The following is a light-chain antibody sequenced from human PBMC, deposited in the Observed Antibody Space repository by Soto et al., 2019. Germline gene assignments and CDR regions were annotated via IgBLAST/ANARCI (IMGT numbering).Light chain of an antibody. J-gene: IGKJ4*01. CDR3: QQHANWPLT. V-gene: IGKV3-11*01. CDR2: EAS. CDR1: QSVGNN. Sequence: EIVLTQSPATLSLSTGERATLSCRASQSVGNNLAWYQQKPGQAPGLLIYEASTRATGIPARFSGSGSGTDFTLTISGLEPEDFAVYYCQQHANWPLTFGGGTKVDI.